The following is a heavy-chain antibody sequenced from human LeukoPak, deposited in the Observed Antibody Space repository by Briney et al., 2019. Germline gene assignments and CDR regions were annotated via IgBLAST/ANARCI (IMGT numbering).Heavy chain of an antibody. Sequence: SETLSLTCTVSGGSISSYYWSWIRQPPGKGLEWIGYIYYSGSTNYNPSLKSRVTISVDTSKNQFSLKLSSVTAADTAVYYCARGPHYYDSSGYYLSRRIKDLSFDYWGQGTLVTVSS. CDR2: IYYSGST. CDR1: GGSISSYY. J-gene: IGHJ4*02. CDR3: ARGPHYYDSSGYYLSRRIKDLSFDY. V-gene: IGHV4-59*12. D-gene: IGHD3-22*01.